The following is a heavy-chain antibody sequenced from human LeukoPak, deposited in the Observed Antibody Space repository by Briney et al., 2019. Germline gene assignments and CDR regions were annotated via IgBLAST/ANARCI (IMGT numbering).Heavy chain of an antibody. Sequence: PGGSLRLSCAASGFTFSSYGMTWVRQAPGKGLEWVSGISGSGSSTHYADSVKGRFTISRDNSKNTVYLQMNSLRAEGTAVYYCARWYNWFDPRGQGTLVTVSS. J-gene: IGHJ5*02. CDR2: ISGSGSST. D-gene: IGHD2-8*01. CDR1: GFTFSSYG. CDR3: ARWYNWFDP. V-gene: IGHV3-23*01.